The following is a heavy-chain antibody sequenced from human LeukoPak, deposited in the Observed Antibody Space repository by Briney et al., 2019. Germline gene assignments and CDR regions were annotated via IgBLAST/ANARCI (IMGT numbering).Heavy chain of an antibody. J-gene: IGHJ6*03. CDR2: ISTSSSTI. CDR1: GFTFSSYS. V-gene: IGHV3-48*01. CDR3: ATFYYYYMDV. Sequence: GGSLRLSCAASGFTFSSYSMNWVRQAPGKGLEWVSYISTSSSTIHYADSVKGRFTISRDNAKNSLYLQMNSLRAGHTAVYYCATFYYYYMDVWGKGTTVTVSS.